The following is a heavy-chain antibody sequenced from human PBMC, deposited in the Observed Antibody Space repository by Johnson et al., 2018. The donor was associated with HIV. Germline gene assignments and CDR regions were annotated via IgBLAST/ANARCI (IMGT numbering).Heavy chain of an antibody. V-gene: IGHV3-30*04. CDR3: ARGGQLVAFDI. CDR2: ISYDGSNK. J-gene: IGHJ3*02. CDR1: GFTFSGYA. Sequence: QMLLVESGGGLVQPGGSLKLSCAASGFTFSGYAMHWVRQAPGKGLEWVAVISYDGSNKYYADSVKGRFTISRDNSKNTLYLQMNSLRAEDTAVYYCARGGQLVAFDIWCHGTMVTVSS. D-gene: IGHD6-6*01.